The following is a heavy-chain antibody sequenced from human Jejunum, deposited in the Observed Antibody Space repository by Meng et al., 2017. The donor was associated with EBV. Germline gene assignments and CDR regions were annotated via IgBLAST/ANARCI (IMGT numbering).Heavy chain of an antibody. D-gene: IGHD3-10*01. J-gene: IGHJ4*02. CDR1: GFSVKNNY. CDR3: ARGGEPDY. Sequence: VQLGLSGVDFARPGVSLRLSCSASGFSVKNNYMSWVRQAPGKGLEWVSVIYSGGNTYYADSVQGRFTISRDDSKNTVFLQMNSLRAEDTAVYYCARGGEPDYWGQGTLVTVSS. CDR2: IYSGGNT. V-gene: IGHV3-53*01.